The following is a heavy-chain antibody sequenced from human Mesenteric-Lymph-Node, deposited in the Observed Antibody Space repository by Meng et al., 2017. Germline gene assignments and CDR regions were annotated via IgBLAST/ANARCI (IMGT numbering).Heavy chain of an antibody. J-gene: IGHJ4*02. CDR1: RGSISSSTYY. CDR3: ARLWFGERPPDY. D-gene: IGHD3-10*01. V-gene: IGHV4-39*01. CDR2: IYYSGRT. Sequence: QLQLQAAGPGLVKPSETLSLTCTASRGSISSSTYYWGWIRQPPGKGLEWLGSIYYSGRTYYNPSLKSRVTMSVDTSKNQFSLKLSSVTAADTAVYYCARLWFGERPPDYWGQGTLVTVSS.